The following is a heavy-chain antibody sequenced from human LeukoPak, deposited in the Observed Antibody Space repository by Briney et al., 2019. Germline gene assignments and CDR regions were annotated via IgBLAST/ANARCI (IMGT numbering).Heavy chain of an antibody. CDR3: ARGGRTSDYYDSSGYDY. D-gene: IGHD3-22*01. Sequence: GASAKVSCKASGYTFTSYYMHWVRQAPGQGLEWMGIINPSGGSTSYAQKFQGRVTMTRDTSTSTVYMELSSLRSEDTAVYYCARGGRTSDYYDSSGYDYWGQGTLVTVSS. CDR2: INPSGGST. V-gene: IGHV1-46*01. CDR1: GYTFTSYY. J-gene: IGHJ4*02.